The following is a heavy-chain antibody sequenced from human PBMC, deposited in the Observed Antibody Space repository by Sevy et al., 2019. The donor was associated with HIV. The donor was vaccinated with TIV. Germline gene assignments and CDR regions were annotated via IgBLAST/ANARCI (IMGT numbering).Heavy chain of an antibody. CDR2: LKSDVYGGTV. Sequence: GSLRLSCTASGFTFGDYCMSWVRQAPGKGLEWVAFLKSDVYGGTVDHAASVRGRFVISRDDSKTIAYLQKNALKTEDTGVYYCTRSKAAQSIFDYWGQGALVTVSS. J-gene: IGHJ4*02. V-gene: IGHV3-49*04. CDR1: GFTFGDYC. D-gene: IGHD6-13*01. CDR3: TRSKAAQSIFDY.